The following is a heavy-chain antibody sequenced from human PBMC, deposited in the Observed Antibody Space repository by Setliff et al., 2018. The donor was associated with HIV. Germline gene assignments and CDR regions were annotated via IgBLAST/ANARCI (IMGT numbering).Heavy chain of an antibody. CDR3: ARDRVSITSGARGFYFGMDV. J-gene: IGHJ6*02. Sequence: PGGSLRLSCAASGFNFSTHTMNWIRQAPGKGLEWVSYISPSDNNIYYADSVKGRFTISRDNAHNSLSLQMNNLRGEDTAVYYCARDRVSITSGARGFYFGMDVWGQGTTVTVSS. CDR2: ISPSDNNI. CDR1: GFNFSTHT. D-gene: IGHD3-10*01. V-gene: IGHV3-11*04.